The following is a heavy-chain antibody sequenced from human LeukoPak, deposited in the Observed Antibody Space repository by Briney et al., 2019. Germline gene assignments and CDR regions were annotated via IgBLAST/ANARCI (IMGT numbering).Heavy chain of an antibody. CDR1: GGSISGYY. Sequence: SETLSLTCTVSGGSISGYYWSWIRQPPGKELEVMGYIENRGSTYYNPSLKSRVTISVDTANNQFSLKLSSVTAADTAVYYCARFGGGPVYWGQGTLVIVSS. V-gene: IGHV4-59*01. D-gene: IGHD3-10*01. CDR3: ARFGGGPVY. CDR2: IENRGST. J-gene: IGHJ4*02.